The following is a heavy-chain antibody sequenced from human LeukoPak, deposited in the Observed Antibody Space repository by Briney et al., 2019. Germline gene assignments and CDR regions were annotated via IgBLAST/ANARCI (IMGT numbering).Heavy chain of an antibody. CDR3: ASTQLLLYPFTYGMDV. CDR2: INHGGST. D-gene: IGHD2-2*02. CDR1: GGSFSGYY. J-gene: IGHJ6*02. Sequence: SETLSLTCAVYGGSFSGYYWSWIRQPPGKGLEWIGEINHGGSTNYNPSLKSRVTISVDTSKNQFSLKLSSVTAADTAVYYCASTQLLLYPFTYGMDVWGQGTTVTVSS. V-gene: IGHV4-34*01.